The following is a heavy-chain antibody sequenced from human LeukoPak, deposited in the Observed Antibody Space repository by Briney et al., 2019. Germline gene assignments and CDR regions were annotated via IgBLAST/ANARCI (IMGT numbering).Heavy chain of an antibody. J-gene: IGHJ6*02. D-gene: IGHD6-19*01. V-gene: IGHV3-23*01. Sequence: PGGSLRLSCAASGFTFNNYAMTWVRQTPGKGLEWVSTISSRSTTTYYTASVRGRFTISRDNSKNMLYLQMNSLRAEDTAVYYCVRGSNGWSGMDVWGQGTTVTVSS. CDR1: GFTFNNYA. CDR3: VRGSNGWSGMDV. CDR2: ISSRSTTT.